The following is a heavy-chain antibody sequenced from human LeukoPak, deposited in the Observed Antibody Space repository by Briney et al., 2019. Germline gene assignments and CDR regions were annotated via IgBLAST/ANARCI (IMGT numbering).Heavy chain of an antibody. CDR1: SSSSYY. Sequence: SSSSYYWGWIRQPPGKGLEWVANIKQDGSEKYYVDSVKGRFTISRDSAKNSLCLQMNSLRAEDTAVYYCARETRGPGSYWGQGTLVTVSS. CDR2: IKQDGSEK. V-gene: IGHV3-7*01. J-gene: IGHJ4*02. CDR3: ARETRGPGSY. D-gene: IGHD3-10*01.